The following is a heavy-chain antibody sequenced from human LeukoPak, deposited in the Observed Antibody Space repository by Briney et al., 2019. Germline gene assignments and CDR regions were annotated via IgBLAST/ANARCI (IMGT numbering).Heavy chain of an antibody. CDR3: TRDTGCSGGTCYSFYDS. V-gene: IGHV3-7*01. Sequence: PGGSLRLSCAASGFTFSTYWINWVRQAPGKGLEWVANIKEDGSEKYYVDAVKGRFTISRDNAKNSLYLQMNTLRAEGAAVYFCTRDTGCSGGTCYSFYDSWGQGTLVTVSS. D-gene: IGHD2-15*01. CDR2: IKEDGSEK. J-gene: IGHJ4*02. CDR1: GFTFSTYW.